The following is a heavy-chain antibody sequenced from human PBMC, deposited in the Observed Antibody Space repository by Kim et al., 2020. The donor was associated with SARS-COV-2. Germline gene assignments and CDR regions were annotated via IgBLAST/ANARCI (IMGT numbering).Heavy chain of an antibody. Sequence: SETLSLTCAVSGGSISSSNWWSWVRQPPGKGLEWIGEIYHSGSTNYNPSLKSRVTISVDKSKNQFSLKLSSVTAADTAVYYCARDSRFSTFRGVILYYFDYWGQGTLVTVSS. CDR2: IYHSGST. J-gene: IGHJ4*02. D-gene: IGHD3-16*01. V-gene: IGHV4-4*02. CDR3: ARDSRFSTFRGVILYYFDY. CDR1: GGSISSSNW.